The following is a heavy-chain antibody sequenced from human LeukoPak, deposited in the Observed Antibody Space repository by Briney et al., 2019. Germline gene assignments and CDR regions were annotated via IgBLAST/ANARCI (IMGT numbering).Heavy chain of an antibody. CDR2: IYPGDSDT. V-gene: IGHV5-51*01. CDR1: GYSFTTLW. J-gene: IGHJ4*02. Sequence: GESLKISCKGSGYSFTTLWIGWVRQMPGKGLDWMGIIYPGDSDTRYSPSLLRQVTLSADKTISTPYLHWCRPRDSGTGMYFCARVLGPYTTSWFDYWGQGTLVTVSS. CDR3: ARVLGPYTTSWFDY. D-gene: IGHD6-13*01.